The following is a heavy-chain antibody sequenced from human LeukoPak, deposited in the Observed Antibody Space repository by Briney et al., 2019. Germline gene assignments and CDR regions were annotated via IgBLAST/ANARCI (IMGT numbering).Heavy chain of an antibody. V-gene: IGHV5-51*01. Sequence: GESLKISCRGSGYSFTAYWVAWGRQMPGKGLEWIATIYPGDSATTYSPSFQGQVTISADKSITTAYLQWSSLKASDTAMYYCARPAAGLGGFDYWGQGTLVTVSS. D-gene: IGHD3-16*01. CDR2: IYPGDSAT. CDR3: ARPAAGLGGFDY. CDR1: GYSFTAYW. J-gene: IGHJ4*02.